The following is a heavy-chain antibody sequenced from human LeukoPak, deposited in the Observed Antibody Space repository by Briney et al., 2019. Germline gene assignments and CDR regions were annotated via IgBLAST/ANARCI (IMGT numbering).Heavy chain of an antibody. D-gene: IGHD3-22*01. V-gene: IGHV3-74*01. CDR1: GFTFSNYW. CDR2: INTDGSRI. J-gene: IGHJ5*02. CDR3: ARVLSGSWDWFDP. Sequence: GGSLRLSCAASGFTFSNYWMHWVRQAPGKGLVWVSRINTDGSRITYADSVKGRFTISRDNAMNTVYLQMNSLGAEDTAVYYCARVLSGSWDWFDPWGQGTLVTVSS.